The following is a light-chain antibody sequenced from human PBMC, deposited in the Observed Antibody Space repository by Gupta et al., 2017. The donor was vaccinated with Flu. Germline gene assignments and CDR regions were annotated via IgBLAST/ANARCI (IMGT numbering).Light chain of an antibody. J-gene: IGKJ3*01. CDR3: QHENSCAFT. CDR2: KSS. V-gene: IGKV1-5*03. CDR1: QNINTW. Sequence: DTQLTQSPSTLSASVGDRVTITCRASQNINTWLAWFQQKPGKAPKMLISKSSRVGGGVSSRFSGSGSATEFTLTISSRQPDDFATYYSQHENSCAFTFGHGTKVDIK.